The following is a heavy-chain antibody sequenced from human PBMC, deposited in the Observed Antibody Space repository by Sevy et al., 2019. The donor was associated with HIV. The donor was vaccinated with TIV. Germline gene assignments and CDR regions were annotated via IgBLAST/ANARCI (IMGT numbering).Heavy chain of an antibody. CDR3: AKVGDRITSFMDV. CDR1: GFTFSSYA. CDR2: ISGSGGST. V-gene: IGHV3-23*01. Sequence: GGSLRLSCAASGFTFSSYAMSWVRQAPGKGLEWVSAISGSGGSTYYADSVKGRFTISRDNSKTTLYLQMNSLRAEDTAVYYCAKVGDRITSFMDVWGQGTTVTVSS. J-gene: IGHJ6*02. D-gene: IGHD3-10*01.